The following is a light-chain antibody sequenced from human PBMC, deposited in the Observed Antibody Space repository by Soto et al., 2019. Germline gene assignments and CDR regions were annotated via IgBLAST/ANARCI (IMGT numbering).Light chain of an antibody. CDR3: QAWDSSTLNYV. J-gene: IGLJ1*01. CDR2: EDS. CDR1: KLGDKY. Sequence: SYELTRPPSVSVSPGQTASITCSGDKLGDKYACWYQQKPGQSPVLVIYEDSKRPSGIPERFSGSNSGNTATLTISGTQAMDEADYYCQAWDSSTLNYVFGTGTKLTVL. V-gene: IGLV3-1*01.